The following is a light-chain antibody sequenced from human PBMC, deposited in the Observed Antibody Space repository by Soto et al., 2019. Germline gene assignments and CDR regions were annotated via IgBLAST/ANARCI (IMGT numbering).Light chain of an antibody. CDR3: QQYGHSPLT. J-gene: IGKJ4*01. CDR1: QSLTNIS. Sequence: EIVLTQSPGTLSLSPGERVTLSCRASQSLTNISLAWYQQEPGQAPRLLNYDASSRVTGIPNRFSGSGSGTDFTLTINKLEPGDAAVYYCQQYGHSPLTFGGGTKVEIK. V-gene: IGKV3-20*01. CDR2: DAS.